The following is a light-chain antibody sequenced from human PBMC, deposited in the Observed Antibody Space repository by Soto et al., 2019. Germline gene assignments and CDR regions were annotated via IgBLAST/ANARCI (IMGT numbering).Light chain of an antibody. CDR1: QSISNY. J-gene: IGKJ4*01. V-gene: IGKV1-39*01. CDR3: QQSFSTPPLT. CDR2: AAS. Sequence: DIQMTESPSSLSASVGDRVTITCRASQSISNYLNWYQQKPGKAPKLLIYAASSLQSGVPSRFSGRGSGTDFALTISSLQPEDLATYYCQQSFSTPPLTFGGGTKVEIK.